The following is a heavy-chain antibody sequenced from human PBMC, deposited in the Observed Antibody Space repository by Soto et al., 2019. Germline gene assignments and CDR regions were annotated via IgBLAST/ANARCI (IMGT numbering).Heavy chain of an antibody. CDR3: ATMAGSPPPP. CDR1: GFVFNGAW. CDR2: IKRGSNVEAT. J-gene: IGHJ5*02. Sequence: EAQLAESGGTLVKPGGSLRLSCVASGFVFNGAWMNWVRQAPGAGLEWVGRIKRGSNVEATDYAAPVKGRFTISREDFKNTLYLEMKSPKTQDTAVFYCATMAGSPPPPWGQGTLVTVSS. V-gene: IGHV3-15*07. D-gene: IGHD3-10*01.